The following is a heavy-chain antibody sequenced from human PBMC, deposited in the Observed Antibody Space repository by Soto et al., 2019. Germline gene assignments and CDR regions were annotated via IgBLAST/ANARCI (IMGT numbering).Heavy chain of an antibody. D-gene: IGHD6-19*01. V-gene: IGHV3-73*01. Sequence: PGGSLRLSCAASGFTFSGSAMHWVRQASGKGLEWVGRIRSKANSYATAYAASVKGRFTISRDDSKNTAYLQMNSLKTEDTAVYYCTRAAGIAVAGNFDYWGQGTLVTVS. CDR2: IRSKANSYAT. J-gene: IGHJ4*02. CDR3: TRAAGIAVAGNFDY. CDR1: GFTFSGSA.